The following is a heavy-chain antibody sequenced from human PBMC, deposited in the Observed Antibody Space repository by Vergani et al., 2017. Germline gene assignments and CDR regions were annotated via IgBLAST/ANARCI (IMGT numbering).Heavy chain of an antibody. CDR2: ISSSSSYI. V-gene: IGHV3-21*05. D-gene: IGHD5-12*01. J-gene: IGHJ4*02. CDR1: GFTFSSYS. CDR3: ARDGSGYPGAV. Sequence: EVQLVESGGGLVQPGGSLRLSCAASGFTFSSYSMNWVRQAPGKGLEWVSYISSSSSYIYYADSVKGRFTISRDNAKNSLYLQMNSLRAEDTAVYYCARDGSGYPGAVWGQGTLVTVSS.